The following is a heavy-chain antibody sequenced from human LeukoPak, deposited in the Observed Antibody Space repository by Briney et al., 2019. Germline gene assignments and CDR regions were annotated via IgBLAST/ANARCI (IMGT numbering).Heavy chain of an antibody. CDR3: ARDRRDYYGSGTYRDPYYYMDV. CDR1: GFTVSSNY. Sequence: GGSLRLSCAASGFTVSSNYMSWVRQAPGKGLEWVSIIYSGGSTYYADSVKGRFTISRDNSKNTLYLQMNSLRAEDTAVYYCARDRRDYYGSGTYRDPYYYMDVWGKGTTVTVSS. J-gene: IGHJ6*03. D-gene: IGHD3-10*01. V-gene: IGHV3-66*01. CDR2: IYSGGST.